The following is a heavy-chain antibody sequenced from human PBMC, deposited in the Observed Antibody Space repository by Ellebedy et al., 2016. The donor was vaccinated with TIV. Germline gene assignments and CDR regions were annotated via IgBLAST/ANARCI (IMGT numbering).Heavy chain of an antibody. Sequence: ASVKVSXXASGYTFTGYYMHWVRQAPGQGLEWMGWINPNSGGTNYAQKFQGRVTITADESTSTAYMELSSLRSEDTAVYYCARDWGIAAAGYYWFDPWGQGTLVTVSS. V-gene: IGHV1-2*02. D-gene: IGHD6-13*01. CDR1: GYTFTGYY. CDR3: ARDWGIAAAGYYWFDP. J-gene: IGHJ5*02. CDR2: INPNSGGT.